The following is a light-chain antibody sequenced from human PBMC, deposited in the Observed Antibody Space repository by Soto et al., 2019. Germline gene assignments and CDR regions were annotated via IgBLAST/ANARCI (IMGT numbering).Light chain of an antibody. CDR3: QQYGGSPLWT. V-gene: IGKV3-20*01. CDR1: RSVSSTY. Sequence: IVLTQSPGTLSSSPGERATLSCRASRSVSSTYLAWYQQKPGQAPRLLIYGASSRATGIPDRFSGSGSGTDFTLTISRLEPEDFAVYYCQQYGGSPLWTFGQGTKVDI. J-gene: IGKJ1*01. CDR2: GAS.